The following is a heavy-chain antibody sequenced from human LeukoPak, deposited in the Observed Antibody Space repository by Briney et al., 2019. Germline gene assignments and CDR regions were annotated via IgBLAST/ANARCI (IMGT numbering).Heavy chain of an antibody. CDR1: GGSFSGYY. CDR2: INHSGST. Sequence: PSETLSLTCAVYGGSFSGYYWSWIRQPPGKGLEWIGEINHSGSTNYNPFLKSRVTISVDTSKNQFSLKLSSVTAADTAVYYCARGRVKNTVWGSYRSGYYFDYWGQGTLVTVSS. D-gene: IGHD3-16*02. J-gene: IGHJ4*02. V-gene: IGHV4-34*01. CDR3: ARGRVKNTVWGSYRSGYYFDY.